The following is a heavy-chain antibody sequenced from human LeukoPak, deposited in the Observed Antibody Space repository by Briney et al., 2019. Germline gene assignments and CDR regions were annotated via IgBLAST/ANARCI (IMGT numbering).Heavy chain of an antibody. CDR3: ARVSYDTFGGVIGDY. CDR1: GGSISSYY. J-gene: IGHJ4*02. Sequence: SETLSLTCTVSGGSISSYYWSWIRQHPGKGLEWIGYIYYSGSTYYNPSLKSRVTISVDTSKNQFSLKLSSVTAADTAVYYCARVSYDTFGGVIGDYWGQGTLVTVSS. V-gene: IGHV4-59*06. CDR2: IYYSGST. D-gene: IGHD3-16*02.